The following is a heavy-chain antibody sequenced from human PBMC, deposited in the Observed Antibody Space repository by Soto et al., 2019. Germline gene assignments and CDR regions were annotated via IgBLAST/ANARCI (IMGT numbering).Heavy chain of an antibody. V-gene: IGHV4-34*01. CDR1: GGSFSGYY. Sequence: QVQLQQWGAGLLKPSETLSLTCAVYGGSFSGYYWSWIRQPPGKGLEWIGEINHSGSTNYNPSLKSRVTISVDTSKTQFSLKLSSVTAADTAVYYCARGLDYGDYGYWGQGTLVTVSS. CDR3: ARGLDYGDYGY. CDR2: INHSGST. J-gene: IGHJ4*02. D-gene: IGHD4-17*01.